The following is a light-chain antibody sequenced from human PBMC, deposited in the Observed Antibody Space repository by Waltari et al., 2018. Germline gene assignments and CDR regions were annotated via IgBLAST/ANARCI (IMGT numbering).Light chain of an antibody. J-gene: IGKJ2*01. CDR2: TTS. Sequence: ETVLTQSPGTLSLSPGERATLSCRASQSVSSSHLAWYQQKPGQAPRVLTYTTSNRATGIPARFSGSGSGTDFTLTISRLEAEDFAVYYCQKYGGSPPYTFGLGTKLEIK. V-gene: IGKV3-20*01. CDR3: QKYGGSPPYT. CDR1: QSVSSSH.